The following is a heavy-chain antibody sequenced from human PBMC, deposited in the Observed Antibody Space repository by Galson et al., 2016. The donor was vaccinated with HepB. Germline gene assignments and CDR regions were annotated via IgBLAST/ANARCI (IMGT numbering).Heavy chain of an antibody. Sequence: SLRLSCAASGFTVSSIYMSWVRQAPGKGLEWVSTIYSGGTTYYTESARGRFTISRDNSKNTLYLQVNSLRAEDTAVYYCAGGLSGYYGSGTYYTDEGAFDIWGQGTMVTVSS. CDR1: GFTVSSIY. CDR3: AGGLSGYYGSGTYYTDEGAFDI. V-gene: IGHV3-66*01. CDR2: IYSGGTT. D-gene: IGHD3-10*01. J-gene: IGHJ3*02.